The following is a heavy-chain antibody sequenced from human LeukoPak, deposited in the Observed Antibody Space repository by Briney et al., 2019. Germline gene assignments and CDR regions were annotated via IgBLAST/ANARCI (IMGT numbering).Heavy chain of an antibody. CDR2: IFTTGST. D-gene: IGHD3-10*02. CDR1: GVSISSGRYY. CDR3: XXVPSXXXXNYFDY. Sequence: SETLSLTCNVSGVSISSGRYYWAWLRQPAGKGLEWIGRIFTTGSTNYNPSLKSRVSVSVDTSKNHFSLKLTSVTAADSAVYYXXXVPSXXXXNYFDYWGQGILVTVSS. J-gene: IGHJ4*02. V-gene: IGHV4-61*02.